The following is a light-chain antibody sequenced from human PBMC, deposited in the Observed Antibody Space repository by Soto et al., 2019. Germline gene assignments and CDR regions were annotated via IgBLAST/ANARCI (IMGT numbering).Light chain of an antibody. CDR2: DAS. CDR1: QGISSA. J-gene: IGKJ5*01. Sequence: AIQLTQSPSSLSASVGDRVSITCRASQGISSALAWYQHKPGKAPKILIDDASSLQSGVPSRFSGSESGTECTLTISSLQPEDFATYYCQQLKTYPFTFGQGTRLEIK. CDR3: QQLKTYPFT. V-gene: IGKV1-13*02.